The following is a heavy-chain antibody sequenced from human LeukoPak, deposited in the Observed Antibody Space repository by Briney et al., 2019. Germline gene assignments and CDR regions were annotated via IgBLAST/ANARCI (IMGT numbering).Heavy chain of an antibody. V-gene: IGHV1-8*01. J-gene: IGHJ4*02. Sequence: ASVKVSCKASGYTFTSYDINWVRQATGQGLEWMGWMNPNSGNTGYAQKFQGRVTMTRSTSISTAYMELSSLRSEDTAVYYCARAQYYYDSSGLREDYWGQGTLVTVSS. D-gene: IGHD3-22*01. CDR3: ARAQYYYDSSGLREDY. CDR2: MNPNSGNT. CDR1: GYTFTSYD.